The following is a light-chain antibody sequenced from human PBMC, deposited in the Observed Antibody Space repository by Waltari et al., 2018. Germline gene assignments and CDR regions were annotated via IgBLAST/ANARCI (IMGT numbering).Light chain of an antibody. Sequence: SYVLTQPPSVSVAPGKTARITCGGNNIGSKSVHWYQQKPGQAPVLVIYDDSHRPSGIPERFSGSNSGNTATLTISRVEAGDEADYYCQVWDSSSDLWVFGGGTKLTVL. CDR2: DDS. J-gene: IGLJ3*02. V-gene: IGLV3-21*04. CDR1: NIGSKS. CDR3: QVWDSSSDLWV.